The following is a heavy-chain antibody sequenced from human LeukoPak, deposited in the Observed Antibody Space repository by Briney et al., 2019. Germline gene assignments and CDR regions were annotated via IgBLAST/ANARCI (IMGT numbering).Heavy chain of an antibody. CDR2: ITSSSSTI. CDR3: ARGGSYPFDY. V-gene: IGHV3-48*02. CDR1: GFPFSLYT. Sequence: PGGSLRLSCDASGFPFSLYTMNWVRQAPGKGLEWVSHITSSSSTIYYADSVKGRFTISRDNAKNSLYLQMNSLRDEDTAVYYCARGGSYPFDYWGQGTLVTVSS. J-gene: IGHJ4*02. D-gene: IGHD1-26*01.